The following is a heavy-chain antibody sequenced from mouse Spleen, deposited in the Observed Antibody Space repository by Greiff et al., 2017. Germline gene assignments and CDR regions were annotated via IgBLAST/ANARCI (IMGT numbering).Heavy chain of an antibody. CDR3: ARYYGFFDY. V-gene: IGHV5-6-5*01. CDR1: GFTFSSYA. CDR2: ISSGGST. Sequence: DVKLVASGGGLVKPGGSLKLSCAASGFTFSSYAMSWVRQTPEKRLEWVASISSGGSTYYPDSVKGRFTISRDNARNILYLQMSSLRSEDTAMYYCARYYGFFDYWGQGTTLTVSS. D-gene: IGHD2-2*01. J-gene: IGHJ2*01.